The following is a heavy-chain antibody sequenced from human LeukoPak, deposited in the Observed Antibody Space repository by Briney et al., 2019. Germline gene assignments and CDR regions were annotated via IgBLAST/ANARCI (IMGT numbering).Heavy chain of an antibody. J-gene: IGHJ4*02. CDR1: GGSISSGVYY. Sequence: PSETLSLTCTVSGGSISSGVYYRSWIRQHPGKGLEWVGYISDRGSTYYNPSLKSRVTVSVDTSKSQFSLKVSSVTAADTAVYYCARGARMTFDYWGQGTLVTVSS. V-gene: IGHV4-31*03. CDR2: ISDRGST. D-gene: IGHD2-15*01. CDR3: ARGARMTFDY.